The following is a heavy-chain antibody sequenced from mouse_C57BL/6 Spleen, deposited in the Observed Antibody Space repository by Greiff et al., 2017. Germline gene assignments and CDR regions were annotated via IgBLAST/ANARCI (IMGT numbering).Heavy chain of an antibody. Sequence: QVQLQQPGAELVKPGASVKMSCKASGYTFTSYWITWVKQRPGQGLEWIGDIYPGSGSTNYNEKFKSKATLTVDTSSSTAYMQLSSLTSEDSAVYYWARDYGRSFYWYFDVWGTGTTVTVSS. CDR3: ARDYGRSFYWYFDV. CDR1: GYTFTSYW. D-gene: IGHD1-1*01. CDR2: IYPGSGST. J-gene: IGHJ1*03. V-gene: IGHV1-55*01.